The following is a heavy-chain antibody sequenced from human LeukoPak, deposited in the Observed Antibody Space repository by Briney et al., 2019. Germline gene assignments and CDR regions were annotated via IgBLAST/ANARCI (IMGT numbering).Heavy chain of an antibody. V-gene: IGHV3-64*01. CDR2: ISSNGGST. CDR3: ARDGGTVTPYFDY. CDR1: GFTFSSYA. Sequence: GGSLRLSRAASGFTFSSYAMHWVRQAPGKGLEYVSAISSNGGSTYYANSVKGRFTISRDNSKNTLYLQMGSLRAEDMAVYYCARDGGTVTPYFDYWGQGTLVTVSS. J-gene: IGHJ4*02. D-gene: IGHD4-17*01.